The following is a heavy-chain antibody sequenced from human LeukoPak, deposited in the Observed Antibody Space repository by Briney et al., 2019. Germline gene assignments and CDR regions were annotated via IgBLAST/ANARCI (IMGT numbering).Heavy chain of an antibody. CDR1: GGSISRYY. CDR2: ISGSGDST. Sequence: ETLSLTCTVSGGSISRYYWSWIRQPPGKGLEWVSAISGSGDSTYYADSVKGRVTISRDNSKNTLYLQVNSLRVEDTAVYYCAKDRLGAMMYFDFWGQGTLVTVSS. CDR3: AKDRLGAMMYFDF. D-gene: IGHD1-26*01. V-gene: IGHV3-23*01. J-gene: IGHJ4*02.